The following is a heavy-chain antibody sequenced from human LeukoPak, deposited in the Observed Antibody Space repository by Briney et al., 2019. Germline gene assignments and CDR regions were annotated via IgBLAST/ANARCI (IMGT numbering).Heavy chain of an antibody. CDR1: GGSINNYY. CDR3: ARESKTYDGAGYYHDS. J-gene: IGHJ4*02. D-gene: IGHD3-22*01. Sequence: PSETLSLTCTVSGGSINNYYWSWIRQPAGKGLEWVGRIYTTGSTDYNPSLESRVSISVDTSKNPFSLHLISVTAADTAVYYCARESKTYDGAGYYHDSWGQGTLVTVSS. V-gene: IGHV4-4*07. CDR2: IYTTGST.